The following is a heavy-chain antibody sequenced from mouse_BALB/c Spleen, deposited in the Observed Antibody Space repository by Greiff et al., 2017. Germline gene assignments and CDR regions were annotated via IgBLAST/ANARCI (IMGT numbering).Heavy chain of an antibody. J-gene: IGHJ2*01. D-gene: IGHD1-1*01. Sequence: EVKLMESGGGLVKPGGSLKLSCAASGFTFSDYYMYWVRQTPEKRLEWVATISDGGSYTYYPDSVKGRFTISRDNAKNNLYLQMSSLKSEDTAMYYCARGATVVATSPCDYWGQGTTLTVSS. V-gene: IGHV5-4*02. CDR3: ARGATVVATSPCDY. CDR1: GFTFSDYY. CDR2: ISDGGSYT.